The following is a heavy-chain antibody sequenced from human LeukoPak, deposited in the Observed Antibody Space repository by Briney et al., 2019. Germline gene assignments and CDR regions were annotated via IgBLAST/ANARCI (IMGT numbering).Heavy chain of an antibody. CDR1: GFTFSSYE. Sequence: GGSLRLSCAASGFTFSSYEMNWVRQAPGKGLARVSYICSGGSLIYYADSVKGRFTLSRDNAKNSLYLQMNSLRAEDTALYYCARAAVVASTLPAYWGQGTLVTVSS. V-gene: IGHV3-48*03. CDR3: ARAAVVASTLPAY. CDR2: ICSGGSLI. J-gene: IGHJ4*02. D-gene: IGHD2-15*01.